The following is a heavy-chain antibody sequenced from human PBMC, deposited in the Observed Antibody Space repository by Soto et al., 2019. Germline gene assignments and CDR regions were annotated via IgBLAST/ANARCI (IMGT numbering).Heavy chain of an antibody. CDR1: GASIIRYY. CDR3: AREYPVHSAYFDY. CDR2: MYYSGNA. J-gene: IGHJ4*02. V-gene: IGHV4-59*01. D-gene: IGHD1-26*01. Sequence: SETLSLTCTVSGASIIRYYWSWIRQSPWKGLEWIGYMYYSGNANYNPSLRSRITISVDTSKNQFSLNLNSVTAADTAVYYCAREYPVHSAYFDYWGQGILVT.